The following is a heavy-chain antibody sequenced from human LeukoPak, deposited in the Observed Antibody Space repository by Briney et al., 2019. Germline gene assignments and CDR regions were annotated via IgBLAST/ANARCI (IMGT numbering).Heavy chain of an antibody. CDR1: GFTFSSYA. D-gene: IGHD3-10*01. J-gene: IGHJ6*02. Sequence: GGSLRLSCAASGFTFSSYAMSWVRQAPGKGLEWVSAIRGSGGSTYYADSVKGRFTISRDNSKNTLYLQMNSLRAEDTAVYYCAKTYGSGSYHRAYYYYGMDVWGQGTTVTVSS. CDR2: IRGSGGST. CDR3: AKTYGSGSYHRAYYYYGMDV. V-gene: IGHV3-23*01.